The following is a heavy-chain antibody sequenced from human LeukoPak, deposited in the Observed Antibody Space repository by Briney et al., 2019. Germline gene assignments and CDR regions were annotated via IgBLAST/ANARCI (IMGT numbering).Heavy chain of an antibody. J-gene: IGHJ6*02. Sequence: GGSLRLSCAASGFTFSSYAMHWVRQAPGKGLEWVAVISYDGSNKYYADSVKGRFTISRDNSKNTLYLQMNSLRAEDTAAYYCARDLGIAARQSDYYYGMDVWGQGTTVTVSS. CDR1: GFTFSSYA. CDR3: ARDLGIAARQSDYYYGMDV. CDR2: ISYDGSNK. V-gene: IGHV3-30-3*01. D-gene: IGHD6-6*01.